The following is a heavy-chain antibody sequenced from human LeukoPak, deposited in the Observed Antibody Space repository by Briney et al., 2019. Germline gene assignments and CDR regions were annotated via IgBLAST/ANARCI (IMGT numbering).Heavy chain of an antibody. V-gene: IGHV1-18*01. CDR2: ISAYNGNT. D-gene: IGHD3-3*01. CDR1: GYTFTSYG. J-gene: IGHJ4*02. Sequence: ASVKVSCKASGYTFTSYGISWVRQAPGQGLEWMGWISAYNGNTNYAQKLRGRVTMTTDTSTSTAYMELRSLRSDDTAVYYCARDRVLRFLEWTKRYYFDYWGQGTLVTVSS. CDR3: ARDRVLRFLEWTKRYYFDY.